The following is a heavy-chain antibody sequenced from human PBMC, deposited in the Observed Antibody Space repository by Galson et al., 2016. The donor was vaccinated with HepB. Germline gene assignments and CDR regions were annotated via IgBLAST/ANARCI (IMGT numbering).Heavy chain of an antibody. CDR3: VRSYSSSTSGYFDG. J-gene: IGHJ4*02. Sequence: SLRLSCAASGFNFDDHVMNWVRQAPGKGLEWVSLISWDAYVTSYADSVKDRFTISRDNRHNSLYLQMNNLRTEDTALYYCVRSYSSSTSGYFDGWGRGTLVSVSS. D-gene: IGHD3-16*02. CDR1: GFNFDDHV. CDR2: ISWDAYVT. V-gene: IGHV3-43*01.